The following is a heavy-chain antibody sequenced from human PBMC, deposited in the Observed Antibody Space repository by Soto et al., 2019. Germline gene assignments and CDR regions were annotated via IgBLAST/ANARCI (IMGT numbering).Heavy chain of an antibody. V-gene: IGHV3-23*01. CDR2: ISGSGGSR. CDR1: GFTFSSYA. Sequence: EVQLLESGGGLVQPGGSLRLSCAVSGFTFSSYAMSWVRQAPGKGLEWVSGISGSGGSRNYADSVKGRFTISRDNSKNTLYLQMNSLRAEDTAVYYCAKRELVLDYSGQGTLVTVSS. D-gene: IGHD6-13*01. CDR3: AKRELVLDY. J-gene: IGHJ4*02.